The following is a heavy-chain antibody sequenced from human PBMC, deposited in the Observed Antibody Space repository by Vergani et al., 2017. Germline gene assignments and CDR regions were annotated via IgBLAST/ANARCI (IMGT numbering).Heavy chain of an antibody. CDR2: INPNSGGT. CDR1: GYTFTGYY. D-gene: IGHD2/OR15-2a*01. CDR3: ATASTFPPYDLRGWFDP. J-gene: IGHJ5*02. Sequence: QVQLVQSGAEVKKPGASVKVSCKASGYTFTGYYMHWVRQAPGQGLEWMGWINPNSGGTNYAQKFQGRVTMTRDTSISTAYMELSRLRSDDTAVYYCATASTFPPYDLRGWFDPWGQGTLVTVSS. V-gene: IGHV1-2*02.